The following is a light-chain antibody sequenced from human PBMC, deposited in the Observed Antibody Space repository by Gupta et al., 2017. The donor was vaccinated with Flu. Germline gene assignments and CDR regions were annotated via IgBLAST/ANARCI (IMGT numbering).Light chain of an antibody. V-gene: IGKV3-15*01. CDR2: GAT. CDR1: ESVSTN. CDR3: QHYRHWPL. Sequence: EIVLTQSPATLSVSPGERVILSCRASESVSTNLAWYQRKPGQPPRLLIYGATNRAAGVPARFSGSGSGTDFTLTISRLQSEDSAVYDCQHYRHWPLFGQGTKVEIK. J-gene: IGKJ2*01.